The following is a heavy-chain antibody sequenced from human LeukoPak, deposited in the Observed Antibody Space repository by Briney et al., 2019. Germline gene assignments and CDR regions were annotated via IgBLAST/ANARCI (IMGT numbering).Heavy chain of an antibody. Sequence: SETLSLTCTVSGDSITISSYYWGWIRQPPGRGLEWIGTIYYSGGTYYNPSLKSRVTISVDTSKNQFSLKLSSVTAADTAVYYCARGAPPQNWGQGTLVTVSS. CDR3: ARGAPPQN. J-gene: IGHJ4*02. CDR2: IYYSGGT. CDR1: GDSITISSYY. V-gene: IGHV4-39*07.